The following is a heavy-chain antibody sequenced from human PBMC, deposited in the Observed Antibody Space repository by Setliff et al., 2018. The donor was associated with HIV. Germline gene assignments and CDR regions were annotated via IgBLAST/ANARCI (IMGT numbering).Heavy chain of an antibody. CDR2: ISSGGKNL. V-gene: IGHV3-21*01. J-gene: IGHJ3*02. CDR3: ARDIAYRHYYTEAALTRAPFDI. Sequence: PGGSLRLSCVASGFTFDDYGMIWVRQVPGKGLEWVSSISSGGKNLYYGDSVRGRFSISTDNAENALYLQMTSLRLEDSATYYCARDIAYRHYYTEAALTRAPFDIWGQGTVVTVSS. D-gene: IGHD3-10*01. CDR1: GFTFDDYG.